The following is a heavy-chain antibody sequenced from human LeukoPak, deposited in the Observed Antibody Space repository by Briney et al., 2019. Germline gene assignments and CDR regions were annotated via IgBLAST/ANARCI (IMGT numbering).Heavy chain of an antibody. Sequence: PGGSLRLSCAASGFTFSSYAMHWVRQAPGKGLEWVAVISYDGSNKYYADSVKGRFTISRDNSKNTLYLQMNSLRAEDTAVYYCARDSADYYGSGVLYWGQGTLVTVSS. CDR3: ARDSADYYGSGVLY. V-gene: IGHV3-30*07. J-gene: IGHJ4*02. CDR1: GFTFSSYA. CDR2: ISYDGSNK. D-gene: IGHD3-10*01.